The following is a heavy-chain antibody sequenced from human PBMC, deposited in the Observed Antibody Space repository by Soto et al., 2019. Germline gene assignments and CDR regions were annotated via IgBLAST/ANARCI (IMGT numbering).Heavy chain of an antibody. Sequence: ASVKVSCKASGYSFTGLDINWVRQTTGQGLEWMGWMEPSSGRTGYAQKFQGRVTMTRDTSINTAYMELSSLTSDDTAIYYCARGVTAGVDYWGQGTLVTVSS. CDR1: GYSFTGLD. V-gene: IGHV1-8*01. CDR3: ARGVTAGVDY. CDR2: MEPSSGRT. J-gene: IGHJ4*02. D-gene: IGHD1-26*01.